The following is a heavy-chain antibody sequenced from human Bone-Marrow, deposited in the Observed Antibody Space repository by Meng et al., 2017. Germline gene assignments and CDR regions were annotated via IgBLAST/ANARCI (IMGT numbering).Heavy chain of an antibody. J-gene: IGHJ4*02. CDR1: GGTFSSYS. V-gene: IGHV1-69*13. Sequence: SVKVSCKASGGTFSSYSISWVRQAPGQGLEWMGGIIPIFGTANYAQKFQSRVTITEDESTSTDYMELSSLRYEDTAVYYCARSKWERTDGLDYWGQGTLVTVSS. CDR3: ARSKWERTDGLDY. CDR2: IIPIFGTA. D-gene: IGHD1-26*01.